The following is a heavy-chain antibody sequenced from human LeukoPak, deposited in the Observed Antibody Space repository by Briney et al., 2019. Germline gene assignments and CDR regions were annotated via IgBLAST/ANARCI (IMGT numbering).Heavy chain of an antibody. CDR3: ARSDHSNYYYDYYMDV. J-gene: IGHJ6*03. D-gene: IGHD4-11*01. CDR2: IYYSGST. CDR1: GGSISSSSYY. Sequence: SETLSLTCTVSGGSISSSSYYWAWIRQPPGKGLEWIGNIYYSGSTYYNPSLNSRVTISVDTSKNRFSLKLSSVTAADTGVYYCARSDHSNYYYDYYMDVWGKGTTVTVSS. V-gene: IGHV4-39*01.